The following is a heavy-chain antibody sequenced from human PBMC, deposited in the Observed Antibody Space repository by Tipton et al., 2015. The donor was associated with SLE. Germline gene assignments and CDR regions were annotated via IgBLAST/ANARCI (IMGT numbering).Heavy chain of an antibody. CDR1: GGSISSYY. D-gene: IGHD3-22*01. Sequence: LSCTVSGGSISSYYWSWIRQPPGKGLEWIGYIYYSGSTNYNPSLKSRVTISVDTSKNQLSLKLSSVTAADTAVYYCARVAPYYYDSSGYYYDYWGQGTLVTVSS. J-gene: IGHJ4*02. CDR3: ARVAPYYYDSSGYYYDY. V-gene: IGHV4-59*01. CDR2: IYYSGST.